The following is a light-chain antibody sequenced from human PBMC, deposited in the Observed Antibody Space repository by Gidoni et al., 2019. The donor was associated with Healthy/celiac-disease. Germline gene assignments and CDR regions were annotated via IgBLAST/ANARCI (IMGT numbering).Light chain of an antibody. CDR3: AAWDGSLNGRV. CDR1: SSNIGSNT. CDR2: SYN. V-gene: IGLV1-44*01. Sequence: QSVLTQPPSTSGTPGQRVTISCSGSSSNIGSNTVNWYQQLPGTAPKLLIYSYNQRPSGVPDRFSVSKSGTSASLAISGLQSEDEADYYCAAWDGSLNGRVFGGGTKLTVL. J-gene: IGLJ3*02.